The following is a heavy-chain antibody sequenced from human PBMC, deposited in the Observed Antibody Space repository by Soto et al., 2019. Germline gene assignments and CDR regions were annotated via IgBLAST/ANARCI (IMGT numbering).Heavy chain of an antibody. V-gene: IGHV5-51*01. Sequence: PGESLKISCKGSGYSFTSYWIGWVRQMPGKGLEWMGIIYPGDSDTRYSPSFQGQVTISADKSISTAYLQWSSLKASDTAMYYCAIYSSSFGDYYYYGMDVWGQGTTVTVSS. CDR3: AIYSSSFGDYYYYGMDV. J-gene: IGHJ6*02. CDR2: IYPGDSDT. D-gene: IGHD6-6*01. CDR1: GYSFTSYW.